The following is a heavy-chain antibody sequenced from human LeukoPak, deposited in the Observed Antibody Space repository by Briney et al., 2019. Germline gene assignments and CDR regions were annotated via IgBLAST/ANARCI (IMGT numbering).Heavy chain of an antibody. CDR2: INWNGGST. CDR3: AKDQDRIVVVVAATPFDY. J-gene: IGHJ4*02. V-gene: IGHV3-20*04. CDR1: GFTFDDYG. Sequence: GGSLRLSCAASGFTFDDYGMSWVRQAPGKGLEWVSGINWNGGSTGYADSVKGRFTTSRDNAKNSLYLQMNSLRAEDTAVYYCAKDQDRIVVVVAATPFDYWGQGTLVTVSS. D-gene: IGHD2-15*01.